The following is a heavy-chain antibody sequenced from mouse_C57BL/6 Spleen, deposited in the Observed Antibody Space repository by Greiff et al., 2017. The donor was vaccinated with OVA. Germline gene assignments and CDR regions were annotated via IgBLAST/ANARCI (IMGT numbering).Heavy chain of an antibody. Sequence: VQGVESGPGLVAPSQSLSITCTVSGFSLTSYGVHWVRQPPGQGLEWLVVIWRDGSTTYTSALKSRLRISKDNSKSQDYLKMNSLQNDDTAMYYCARQDDGYGCDYWGQGTTLTVSS. D-gene: IGHD2-3*01. J-gene: IGHJ2*01. V-gene: IGHV2-6-1*01. CDR1: GFSLTSYG. CDR2: IWRDGST. CDR3: ARQDDGYGCDY.